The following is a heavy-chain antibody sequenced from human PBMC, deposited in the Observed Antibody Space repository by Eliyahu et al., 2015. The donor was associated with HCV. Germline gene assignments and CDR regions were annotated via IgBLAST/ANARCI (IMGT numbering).Heavy chain of an antibody. CDR3: ARGSPAVAGIDY. CDR2: IYNSGST. J-gene: IGHJ4*02. Sequence: QVQLQESGPGLVKPSETLSLTCTVSGGSISNYYWSWIRQPPGRGLEWIGYIYNSGSTNYNPSLKSRVTISVDTSKNQFSLKLNSVTAADTAVYYCARGSPAVAGIDYWGQGTLVTVSS. V-gene: IGHV4-59*01. CDR1: GGSISNYY. D-gene: IGHD6-19*01.